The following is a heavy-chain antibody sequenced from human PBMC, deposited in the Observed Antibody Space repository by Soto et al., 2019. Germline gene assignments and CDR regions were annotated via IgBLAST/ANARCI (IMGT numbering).Heavy chain of an antibody. CDR1: GYSFTSYW. J-gene: IGHJ4*02. V-gene: IGHV5-51*01. D-gene: IGHD3-22*01. CDR2: IYLGDSDT. CDR3: ARFQKTPYYYDSSGYELDY. Sequence: PGESLKISCKGSGYSFTSYWIGWVRQMPGKGLEWMGIIYLGDSDTRYSPSFQGQVTISADKSISTAYLQWSSLKASDTAMYYCARFQKTPYYYDSSGYELDYWGQGTLVTVSS.